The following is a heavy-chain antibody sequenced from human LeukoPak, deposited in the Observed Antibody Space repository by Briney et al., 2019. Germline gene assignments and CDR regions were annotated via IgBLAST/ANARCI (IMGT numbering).Heavy chain of an antibody. CDR3: GMGYDSSGYSWFDP. Sequence: PGGSLRLSCAASGFTFSEYWMTWVRQAPGKGLEWVAFIRYDGSNKYYADSVKGRFTISRDNSKNTLYLQMNSLRAEDTAVYYCGMGYDSSGYSWFDPWGQGTLVTVSS. CDR2: IRYDGSNK. J-gene: IGHJ5*02. CDR1: GFTFSEYW. D-gene: IGHD3-22*01. V-gene: IGHV3-30*02.